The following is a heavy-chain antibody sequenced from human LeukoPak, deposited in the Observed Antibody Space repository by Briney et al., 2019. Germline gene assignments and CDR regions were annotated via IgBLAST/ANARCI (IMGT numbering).Heavy chain of an antibody. CDR3: ARGGKLWSTDY. J-gene: IGHJ4*02. D-gene: IGHD5-18*01. V-gene: IGHV4-34*01. Sequence: SETLSPTCAVYGGSFSGYYWSWIRQPPGKGLEWIGEINHSGSTNYNPSLKSRVTISVDTSKNQFSLKLSSVTAADTAVYYCARGGKLWSTDYWGQGTLVTVSS. CDR1: GGSFSGYY. CDR2: INHSGST.